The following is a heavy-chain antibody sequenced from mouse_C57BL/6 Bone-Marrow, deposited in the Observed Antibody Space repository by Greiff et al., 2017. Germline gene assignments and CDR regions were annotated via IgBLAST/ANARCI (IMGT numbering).Heavy chain of an antibody. V-gene: IGHV1-54*01. D-gene: IGHD1-1*01. CDR1: GYAFTNYL. Sequence: QVQLQQSGAELVRPGTSVKVSCKASGYAFTNYLIEWVKQRPGQGLEWIGVINPGSGGTNYNEKFKGKATLTADKSSSTAYMQLSSLTSEDSAVYFCAMNYGNSYYFDYWGRGTTLTVSS. CDR2: INPGSGGT. CDR3: AMNYGNSYYFDY. J-gene: IGHJ2*01.